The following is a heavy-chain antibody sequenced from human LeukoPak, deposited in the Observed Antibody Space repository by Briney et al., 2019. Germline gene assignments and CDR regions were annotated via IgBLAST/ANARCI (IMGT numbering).Heavy chain of an antibody. D-gene: IGHD3-3*01. V-gene: IGHV4-39*02. CDR3: AVGRGSGYYARLYQVDY. Sequence: SETLSLTCAVSGGSIINNNYYWGWIRQPPGKGLEWIGSASNSGGTYYSPSLTSRVTVSVDTSENHFSLRLSSVTAADTAVYYCAVGRGSGYYARLYQVDYWGQGTLVTVSA. CDR1: GGSIINNNYY. CDR2: ASNSGGT. J-gene: IGHJ4*02.